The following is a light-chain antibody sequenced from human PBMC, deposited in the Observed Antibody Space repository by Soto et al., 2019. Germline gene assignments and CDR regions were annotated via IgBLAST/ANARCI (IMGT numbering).Light chain of an antibody. CDR1: HVISTY. J-gene: IGKJ5*01. V-gene: IGKV1-9*01. Sequence: DIQMTQSPSSLSSSVGYRFTITCLASHVISTYLAWYQQKVGKAPELLIYAASTLQSGVPSRFSGSKSGTEFTLTISSLHPEDFATYWCQQLSSYPITFGQGTRLEIK. CDR3: QQLSSYPIT. CDR2: AAS.